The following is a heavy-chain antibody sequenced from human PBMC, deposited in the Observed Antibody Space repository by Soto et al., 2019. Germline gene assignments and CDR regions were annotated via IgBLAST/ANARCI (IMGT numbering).Heavy chain of an antibody. CDR3: ARGYSSGWYFDY. CDR1: GGTFSSYA. J-gene: IGHJ4*02. D-gene: IGHD6-19*01. CDR2: IIPIFGTA. Sequence: EASVKVSCKASGGTFSSYAISWVRQAPGQGLEWMGGIIPIFGTANYAQKFQGRVTITADESTSTAYMELSSLRSEDTAVYYCARGYSSGWYFDYWGQGTLVTVSS. V-gene: IGHV1-69*13.